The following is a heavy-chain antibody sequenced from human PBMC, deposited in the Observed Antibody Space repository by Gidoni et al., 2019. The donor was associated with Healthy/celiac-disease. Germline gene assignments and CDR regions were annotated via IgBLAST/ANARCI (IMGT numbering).Heavy chain of an antibody. CDR1: GYTFTSYG. J-gene: IGHJ4*02. CDR3: ARGPAAYEEFDY. CDR2: ISAYNGNT. V-gene: IGHV1-18*01. D-gene: IGHD2-2*01. Sequence: QVQMGQYGAEVKKPGASVKVACRDSGYTFTSYGISWVRQAPGQGLEWMGWISAYNGNTNYAQKLQGRVTMTTDTSTSTAYMELRVLRSDDTAVYYCARGPAAYEEFDYWGQGTLVTFSS.